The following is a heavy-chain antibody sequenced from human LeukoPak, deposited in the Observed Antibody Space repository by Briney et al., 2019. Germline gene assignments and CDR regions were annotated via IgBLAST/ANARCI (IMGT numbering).Heavy chain of an antibody. J-gene: IGHJ4*02. V-gene: IGHV3-53*01. CDR3: AKRVSSGELLDY. Sequence: GGSLRLSCAASGFTVSSNYMSWVRQAPGKGLEWVSEIYSDGSTYYAASVKGRFSISRDNSKNTVYLQMNSLRAEDTAVYYCAKRVSSGELLDYWGQGTLVTVSS. CDR2: IYSDGST. D-gene: IGHD3-10*01. CDR1: GFTVSSNY.